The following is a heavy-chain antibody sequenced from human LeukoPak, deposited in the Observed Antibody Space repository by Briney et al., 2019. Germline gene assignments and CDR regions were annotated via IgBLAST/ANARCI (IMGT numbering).Heavy chain of an antibody. J-gene: IGHJ3*02. Sequence: PGRSLRLSCAASGFTLSTYDMHWVRHPTGEGLEWVSMIYRAGDTYYPGSVKGRFTISRDNAKNSLYLQMNSLRAEDTAVYYCAREMSGSNDALDIWGQGTMVTVSS. D-gene: IGHD3-10*01. CDR1: GFTLSTYD. CDR3: AREMSGSNDALDI. V-gene: IGHV3-13*01. CDR2: IYRAGDT.